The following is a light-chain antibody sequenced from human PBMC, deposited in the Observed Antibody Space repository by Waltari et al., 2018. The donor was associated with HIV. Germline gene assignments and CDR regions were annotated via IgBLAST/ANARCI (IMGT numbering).Light chain of an antibody. CDR2: RNS. CDR3: AAWDDSLSGWV. V-gene: IGLV1-47*01. Sequence: QSALTQQPSTSGTPGQTVTIPCSGSSSNIGDNYVSWYQQPPGTAPKLLIYRNSQRPSGVRDRFSGSKSGTSASLAINDLRSEDEAEYHCAAWDDSLSGWVFGGGTNLTVL. J-gene: IGLJ3*02. CDR1: SSNIGDNY.